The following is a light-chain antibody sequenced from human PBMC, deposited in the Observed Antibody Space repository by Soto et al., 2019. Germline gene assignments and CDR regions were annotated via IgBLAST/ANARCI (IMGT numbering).Light chain of an antibody. Sequence: EIVITQSPATLSVSPGERAALSCRASQSVSSNLAWYQQKPGQAPRLLIYGASTRATGIPARFSGSGSGTEFNLTISSLPSADFAVYYCQQYNNWPPWTFGQGTKVDIK. V-gene: IGKV3-15*01. J-gene: IGKJ1*01. CDR1: QSVSSN. CDR3: QQYNNWPPWT. CDR2: GAS.